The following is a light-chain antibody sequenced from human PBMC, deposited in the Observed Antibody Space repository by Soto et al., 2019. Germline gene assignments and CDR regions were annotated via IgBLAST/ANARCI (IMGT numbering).Light chain of an antibody. CDR3: NSYTSSSNLPYV. Sequence: QSALTQPASVSGSPGQSITISCTGTSSDVGGYNYVSWYQQHPGKAPKCMIYDVIKRPSGVSNRFSGSKSGNTASLTISGLQAEDEADYYCNSYTSSSNLPYVFGTGTKLNVL. CDR2: DVI. CDR1: SSDVGGYNY. V-gene: IGLV2-14*01. J-gene: IGLJ1*01.